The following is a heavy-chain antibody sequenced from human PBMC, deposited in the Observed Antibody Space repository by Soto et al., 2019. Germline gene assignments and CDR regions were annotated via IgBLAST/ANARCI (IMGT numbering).Heavy chain of an antibody. D-gene: IGHD3-22*01. CDR1: GYSISRGYY. CDR3: ASSSAPITMIVVVPLDY. Sequence: SETLSLTCAVSGYSISRGYYWGWLRLPPGEGLGGIGSIYHSGSTYYNPSLKSRVTISVDTSKNQFSLKLSSVTADDTAVYYCASSSAPITMIVVVPLDYWGQGTLVTVSS. CDR2: IYHSGST. J-gene: IGHJ4*02. V-gene: IGHV4-38-2*01.